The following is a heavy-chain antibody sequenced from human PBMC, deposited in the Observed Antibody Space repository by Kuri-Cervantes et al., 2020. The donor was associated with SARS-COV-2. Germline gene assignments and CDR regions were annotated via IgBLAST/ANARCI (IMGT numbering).Heavy chain of an antibody. J-gene: IGHJ5*02. CDR2: IYHSGAT. V-gene: IGHV4-61*01. D-gene: IGHD1-14*01. Sequence: SETLSLTCAVSGGSVSSGTKFWSWIRQPPGKGLEWIGYIYHSGATNYNPSLESRVTISVDTSKNQFSLKPSSVTAADTAVYYCARSRRVWFDPWGQGTLVTVSS. CDR1: GGSVSSGTKF. CDR3: ARSRRVWFDP.